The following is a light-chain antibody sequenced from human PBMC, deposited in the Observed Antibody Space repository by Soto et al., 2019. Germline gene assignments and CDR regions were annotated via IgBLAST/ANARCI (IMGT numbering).Light chain of an antibody. CDR1: QSVSTY. Sequence: EIVLTQAPATLSLSPGERATLSCRASQSVSTYLAWYQQQPGRAPRLLIYDASTRDTGIPTRFSGSGSGTEFTLTISSLQSEDFAVYHCQQYSHWLPITFGQGTRLEIK. V-gene: IGKV3-11*01. CDR3: QQYSHWLPIT. CDR2: DAS. J-gene: IGKJ5*01.